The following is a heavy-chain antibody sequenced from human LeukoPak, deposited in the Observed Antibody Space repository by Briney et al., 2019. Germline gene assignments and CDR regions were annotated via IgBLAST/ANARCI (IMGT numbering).Heavy chain of an antibody. V-gene: IGHV3-21*01. Sequence: GGSLRLSCAASGFTFSSYAMSWVRQAQGKGLEWVSTISGSTGSTYYADSVKGRFTISRDNAKNSLYLQMNSLRAEDTAVYYCARGYDSSGYYEYWGQGTLVTVSS. CDR1: GFTFSSYA. D-gene: IGHD3-22*01. J-gene: IGHJ4*02. CDR2: ISGSTGST. CDR3: ARGYDSSGYYEY.